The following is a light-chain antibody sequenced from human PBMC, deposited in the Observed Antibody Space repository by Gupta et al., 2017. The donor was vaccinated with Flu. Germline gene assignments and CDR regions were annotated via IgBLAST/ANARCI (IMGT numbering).Light chain of an antibody. Sequence: QSVLTHPPSVSAAPGQKATISCSGSSSNIGNNYVSWYQQLPGTAPKLLIYDNNKRPSGIPDRFSGSKSGTSATLGITGLQTGDEADYYCGTWDSSLSAGVFGGGTKLTVL. V-gene: IGLV1-51*01. CDR3: GTWDSSLSAGV. CDR2: DNN. J-gene: IGLJ3*02. CDR1: SSNIGNNY.